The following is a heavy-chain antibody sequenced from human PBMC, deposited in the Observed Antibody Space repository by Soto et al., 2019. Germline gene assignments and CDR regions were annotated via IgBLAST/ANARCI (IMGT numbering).Heavy chain of an antibody. D-gene: IGHD4-17*01. CDR3: ARDEPDYGDSLIGHYYFDY. CDR1: GGTFSSYA. CDR2: IIPIFGTA. Sequence: SVKVSCKASGGTFSSYAISWVRQAPGQGLEWMGGIIPIFGTANYAQKFQGRVTITADESTSTAYMELSSLRSEDTAVYYCARDEPDYGDSLIGHYYFDYWGQGTLVTVSS. V-gene: IGHV1-69*13. J-gene: IGHJ4*02.